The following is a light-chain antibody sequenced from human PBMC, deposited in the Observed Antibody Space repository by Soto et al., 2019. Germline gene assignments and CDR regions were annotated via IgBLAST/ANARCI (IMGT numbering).Light chain of an antibody. J-gene: IGLJ2*01. V-gene: IGLV2-14*01. Sequence: QSVLTQPASVSGSPGQSIPVSCTGTSSDIGGHNYVSWSQQYPGKVPKLIIYEVTNRPSGVSNRFSGSKSGNTASLTVSGLQAEDEADYYCSSYTTTSTVVFGGGTKLTVL. CDR3: SSYTTTSTVV. CDR1: SSDIGGHNY. CDR2: EVT.